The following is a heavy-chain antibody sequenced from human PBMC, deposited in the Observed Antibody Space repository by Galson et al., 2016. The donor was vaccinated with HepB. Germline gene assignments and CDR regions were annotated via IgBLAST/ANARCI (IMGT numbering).Heavy chain of an antibody. CDR2: ISSSSNI. J-gene: IGHJ4*02. Sequence: SLRLSCAASRFTFSTYSMNWVRQAPGKGLEWVSSISSSSNIFYADSVKGRFTISRDNAKNSLYLQMNSLRAEDTAVYYCARDRSYGDYEDYYFDYWGQGTLVTVSS. CDR1: RFTFSTYS. CDR3: ARDRSYGDYEDYYFDY. V-gene: IGHV3-21*01. D-gene: IGHD4-17*01.